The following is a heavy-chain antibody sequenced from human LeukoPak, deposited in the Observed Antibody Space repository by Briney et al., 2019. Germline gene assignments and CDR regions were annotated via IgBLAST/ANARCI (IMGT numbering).Heavy chain of an antibody. Sequence: ASVKASCKASGYTFTSYDINWVRQATGQGLEWMGWMNPNSGNTGYAQKFQGRVTITRNTSISTAYMELSSLRSEDTAVYYCASLIGGGYDEDAFDIWGQGTMVTVSS. D-gene: IGHD5-12*01. CDR2: MNPNSGNT. J-gene: IGHJ3*02. CDR1: GYTFTSYD. V-gene: IGHV1-8*03. CDR3: ASLIGGGYDEDAFDI.